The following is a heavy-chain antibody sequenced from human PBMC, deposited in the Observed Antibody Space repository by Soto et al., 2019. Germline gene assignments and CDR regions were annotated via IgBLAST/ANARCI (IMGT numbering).Heavy chain of an antibody. Sequence: QLQLQESGPGLVKPSETLSLTCTVSGGSISSSSYYWGWIRQPPGEGLEWIGSIYYSGSPYYNPSLKSRVTISVDTSKNQFSLRLSSVTAADTAVYYCARQGTSYYDSSGYYYHYYYGMDVWGQGTTVTVSS. D-gene: IGHD3-22*01. J-gene: IGHJ6*02. CDR1: GGSISSSSYY. CDR2: IYYSGSP. V-gene: IGHV4-39*01. CDR3: ARQGTSYYDSSGYYYHYYYGMDV.